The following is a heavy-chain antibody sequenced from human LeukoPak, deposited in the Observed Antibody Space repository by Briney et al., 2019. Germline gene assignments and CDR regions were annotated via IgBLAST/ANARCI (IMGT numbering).Heavy chain of an antibody. CDR2: IYYSGST. V-gene: IGHV4-39*01. Sequence: SETLSLTCTVSGGSISSSSYYWGWIRQPPGKGLEWIGSIYYSGSTYYNPSLKSRVTISVDTSKNQFSLKLSSVTAADTAVYYCASFDYYDSSVFDYWGQGTLVTVSS. J-gene: IGHJ4*02. CDR3: ASFDYYDSSVFDY. D-gene: IGHD3-22*01. CDR1: GGSISSSSYY.